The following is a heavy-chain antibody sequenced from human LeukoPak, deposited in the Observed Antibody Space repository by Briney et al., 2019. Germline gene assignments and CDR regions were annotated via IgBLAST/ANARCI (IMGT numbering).Heavy chain of an antibody. J-gene: IGHJ4*02. Sequence: SETLSLTCTVSGGSISSSSYYWGWIRQSPGKGLEWIGTVYYSGSTYYNPSLKSRVIVSLDTSKNHFSLQLNSVTAADTAVYYCARQSGYVLDYWGQGTLVTVSS. CDR1: GGSISSSSYY. CDR2: VYYSGST. CDR3: ARQSGYVLDY. V-gene: IGHV4-39*01. D-gene: IGHD5-12*01.